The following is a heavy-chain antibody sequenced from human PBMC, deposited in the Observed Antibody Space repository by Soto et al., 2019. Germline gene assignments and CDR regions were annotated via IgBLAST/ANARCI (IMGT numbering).Heavy chain of an antibody. J-gene: IGHJ3*01. D-gene: IGHD5-12*01. CDR3: ARHDYADRTFDL. CDR2: IQYSGDT. Sequence: QVLLQEPGPGQVRPSETLSLTCIVSGGSVGRGAYYGSWIRQPPGSALEWIGYIQYSGDTNYNSSLKSRVTISVDRSRNRFSLKLTSVTAADTAFYYCARHDYADRTFDLWGQGTKVTVSS. V-gene: IGHV4-61*08. CDR1: GGSVGRGAYY.